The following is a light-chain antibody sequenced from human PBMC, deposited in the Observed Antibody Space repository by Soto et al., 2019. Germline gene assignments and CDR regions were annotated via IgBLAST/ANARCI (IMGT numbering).Light chain of an antibody. J-gene: IGKJ4*01. V-gene: IGKV1-39*01. Sequence: DIQMTQSPSSLSASVGDRVTITCRASQYISTSLNWYQQKPGNAPNLLIYDASRLQSGVPSWFSGSGSGTDFTLSISSLQPEDFATYYCQQSYSGPLTFGGGTKVDIK. CDR3: QQSYSGPLT. CDR1: QYISTS. CDR2: DAS.